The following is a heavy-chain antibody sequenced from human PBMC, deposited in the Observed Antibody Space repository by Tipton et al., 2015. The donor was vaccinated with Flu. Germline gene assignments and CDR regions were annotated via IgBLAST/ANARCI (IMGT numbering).Heavy chain of an antibody. CDR1: GGSLSSFY. CDR2: IYSSGIT. V-gene: IGHV4-4*07. D-gene: IGHD3-10*01. CDR3: ARGSGSGTFVIFDY. J-gene: IGHJ4*02. Sequence: TLSLTCTVSGGSLSSFYWTWIRQPAGKGLEWIGRIYSSGITKYNPSLKSLVTMSVDTSKNQFSLSLSSVTAADTAVYYCARGSGSGTFVIFDYWGQGTLVAVSS.